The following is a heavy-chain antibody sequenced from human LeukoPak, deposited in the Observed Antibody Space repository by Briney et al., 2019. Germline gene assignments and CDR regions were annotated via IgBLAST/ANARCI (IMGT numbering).Heavy chain of an antibody. J-gene: IGHJ3*02. CDR3: ARGLSVYCGGDCLFAGDAFDI. D-gene: IGHD2-21*02. V-gene: IGHV3-74*01. Sequence: PGGSLRLSCAASGFTFSSYWMHWVRQAPGKGLVWVSRINSDGSSTSYADSVKGRFTISRDNAKNTLYLQMNSLRAEDTAVYYCARGLSVYCGGDCLFAGDAFDIWGQGTMVTVSS. CDR1: GFTFSSYW. CDR2: INSDGSST.